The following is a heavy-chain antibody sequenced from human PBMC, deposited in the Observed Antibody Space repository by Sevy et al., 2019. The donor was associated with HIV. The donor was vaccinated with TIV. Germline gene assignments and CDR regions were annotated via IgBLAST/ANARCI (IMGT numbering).Heavy chain of an antibody. CDR2: ISSDGSNT. CDR3: ARYHGDYLHGFDY. V-gene: IGHV3-74*01. D-gene: IGHD4-17*01. CDR1: GFSFSTYW. J-gene: IGHJ4*02. Sequence: GGSLRLSCAASGFSFSTYWMHWVRQAPGKGLVWVSRISSDGSNTNYADSVKGRFTISRDNAKNTLYLQMNSLRAEDTAVYYCARYHGDYLHGFDYWGQGTLVTVSS.